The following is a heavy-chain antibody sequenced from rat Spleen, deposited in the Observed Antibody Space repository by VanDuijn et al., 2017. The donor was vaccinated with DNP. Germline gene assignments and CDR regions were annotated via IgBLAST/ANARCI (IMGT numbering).Heavy chain of an antibody. CDR1: GLSLTSNG. Sequence: QVQLKESGPGLVQPSQTLSLTCTVSGLSLTSNGVTWVRQPPGKGLEWIGAIWSGGSTDYNSALKSRLSISRDTSKSQVLLKMNSLQTEDTAMYFCARFPPGYSSYREWYLDFWGPGIMVTVSS. V-gene: IGHV2-47*01. CDR3: ARFPPGYSSYREWYLDF. D-gene: IGHD1-2*01. CDR2: IWSGGST. J-gene: IGHJ1*01.